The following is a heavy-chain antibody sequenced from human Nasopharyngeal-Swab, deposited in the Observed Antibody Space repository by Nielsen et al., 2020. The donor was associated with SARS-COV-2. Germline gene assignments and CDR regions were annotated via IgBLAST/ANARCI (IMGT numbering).Heavy chain of an antibody. V-gene: IGHV3-49*04. Sequence: GGSLRLSCAASGFAFTDYSMDWVRQAPGKGLEWVGIIRSKAYGGTTEYAASVKGRFTISRDDSKRIAYLQMNSLKTEDTAVYHCTRDFYGDGPGGSLGPFDYWGQGTLVTVSS. CDR1: GFAFTDYS. CDR3: TRDFYGDGPGGSLGPFDY. CDR2: IRSKAYGGTT. D-gene: IGHD4-17*01. J-gene: IGHJ4*02.